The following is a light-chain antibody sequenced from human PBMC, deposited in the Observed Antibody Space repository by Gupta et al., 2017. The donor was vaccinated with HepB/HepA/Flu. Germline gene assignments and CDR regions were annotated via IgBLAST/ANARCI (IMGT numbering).Light chain of an antibody. CDR3: QQYNSWPLT. CDR1: QSVSSS. V-gene: IGKV3-15*01. Sequence: EIVMTQSPATLSVSPGERATLSCRASQSVSSSLAWYQQKAGKAPRLLIHGASTRATGIPARFSGSGSGTEFTLTISSLQSEDFAVYYCQQYNSWPLTFGQGTKLEI. CDR2: GAS. J-gene: IGKJ2*01.